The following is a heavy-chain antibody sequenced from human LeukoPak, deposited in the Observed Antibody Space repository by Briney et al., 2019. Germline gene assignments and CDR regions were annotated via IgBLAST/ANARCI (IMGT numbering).Heavy chain of an antibody. V-gene: IGHV4-39*01. CDR2: IYYSGST. CDR1: GGSISSSSYY. CDR3: ARQDPDDVVATVHFDY. D-gene: IGHD5-12*01. Sequence: SETLSLTCTVSGGSISSSSYYWGWIRQPPGKGLEWIGSIYYSGSTYYNPSLKSRVTISVDTSKNQFSLKLSSVTAADTAVYYLARQDPDDVVATVHFDYWGQGNLVTVSS. J-gene: IGHJ4*02.